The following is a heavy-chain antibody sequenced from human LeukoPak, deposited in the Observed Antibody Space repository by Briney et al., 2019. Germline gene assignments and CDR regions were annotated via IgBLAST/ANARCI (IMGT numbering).Heavy chain of an antibody. CDR2: IYSGGST. Sequence: GGSLRLSCAASGFTFSISAMSWVRQAPGKGLEWVSFIYSGGSTQYSDSVKGRFTISRDNSKNTPYLQMNSLRAEDTAVYYCARRAGDYSHPYDYWGQGTLVTVSS. V-gene: IGHV3-53*01. CDR3: ARRAGDYSHPYDY. CDR1: GFTFSISA. J-gene: IGHJ4*02. D-gene: IGHD3-22*01.